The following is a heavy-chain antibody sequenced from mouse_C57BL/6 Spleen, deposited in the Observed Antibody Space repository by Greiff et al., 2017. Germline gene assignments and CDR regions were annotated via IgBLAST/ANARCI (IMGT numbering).Heavy chain of an antibody. V-gene: IGHV5-4*03. CDR1: GFTFSSYA. D-gene: IGHD4-1*01. J-gene: IGHJ3*01. CDR3: ARMGPY. CDR2: ISDGGSYT. Sequence: EVKVVESGGGLVKPGGSLKLSCAASGFTFSSYAMSWVRQTPEKRLEWVATISDGGSYTYYPDNVKGRFTISRDNAKNNLYLQMSHLKSEDTAMYYCARMGPYWGQGTLVTVSA.